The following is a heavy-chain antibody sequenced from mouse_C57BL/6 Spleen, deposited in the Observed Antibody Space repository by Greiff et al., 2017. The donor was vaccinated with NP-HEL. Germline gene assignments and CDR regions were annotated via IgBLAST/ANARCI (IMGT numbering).Heavy chain of an antibody. CDR1: GFSLTSYG. V-gene: IGHV2-2*01. J-gene: IGHJ3*01. Sequence: VMLVESGPGLVQPSQSLSITCTVSGFSLTSYGVHWVRQSPGKGLEWLGVIWSGGSTDYNAAFISRLSISKDNSKSQVFFKMNSLQADDTAIYYCATSSTMVTNWFAYWGQGTLVTVSA. CDR2: IWSGGST. D-gene: IGHD2-2*01. CDR3: ATSSTMVTNWFAY.